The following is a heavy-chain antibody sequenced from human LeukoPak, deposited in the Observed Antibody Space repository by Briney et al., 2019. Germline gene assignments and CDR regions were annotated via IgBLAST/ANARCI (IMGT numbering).Heavy chain of an antibody. D-gene: IGHD6-25*01. J-gene: IGHJ4*02. CDR2: ISGSGSA. CDR1: GFTLSSYA. V-gene: IGHV3-23*01. Sequence: GGSLRLSCAASGFTLSSYAMNWVRQAPGKGLEWVSAISGSGSAYYADSVKGRFTISRDNSKNTLYLQMNSLRTEDTAVYYCARDVRRAARYYFDYWGQGTLVTVSS. CDR3: ARDVRRAARYYFDY.